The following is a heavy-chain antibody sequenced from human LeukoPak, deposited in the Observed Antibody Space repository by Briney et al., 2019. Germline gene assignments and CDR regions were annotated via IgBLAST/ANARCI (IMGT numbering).Heavy chain of an antibody. D-gene: IGHD6-13*01. CDR1: GGSISSGSYY. V-gene: IGHV4-61*02. CDR2: IYTSGST. Sequence: SETLSLTCTVCGGSISSGSYYWSWIRQPAGKGLEWIGRIYTSGSTNYNPSLKSRVTISVDTSKNQFSLKLSSVTAADTAVYYCARWSIAAAGRLGGLDIWGQGTMVTVSS. CDR3: ARWSIAAAGRLGGLDI. J-gene: IGHJ3*02.